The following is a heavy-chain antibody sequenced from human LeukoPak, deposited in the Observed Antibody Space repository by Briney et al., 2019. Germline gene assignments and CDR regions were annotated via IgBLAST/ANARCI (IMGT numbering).Heavy chain of an antibody. J-gene: IGHJ4*02. Sequence: PSEPLSLTCAVYGGSFSGYYWSWIRPPPGKGLEWIGEINHSGSTNYNPSLKSRVTISVDTSKNQFSLKLSSVTAADTAVYYCASGPRLVVVPEYYFDYWGQGTLVTVSS. D-gene: IGHD3-22*01. CDR2: INHSGST. V-gene: IGHV4-34*01. CDR1: GGSFSGYY. CDR3: ASGPRLVVVPEYYFDY.